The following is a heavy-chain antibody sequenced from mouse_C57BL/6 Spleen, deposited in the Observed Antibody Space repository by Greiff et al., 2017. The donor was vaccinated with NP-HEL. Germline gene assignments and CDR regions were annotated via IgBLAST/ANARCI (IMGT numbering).Heavy chain of an antibody. CDR2: ISDGGSYT. V-gene: IGHV5-4*03. J-gene: IGHJ2*01. CDR1: GFTFSSYA. Sequence: EVKLVESGGGLVKPGGSLKLSCAASGFTFSSYAMSWVRQTPEKRLEWVATISDGGSYTYYPDNVKGRFTISRDNAKNNLYLQMSHLKSEDTAMYYCARGLGRDWNYWGQGTTLTVSS. D-gene: IGHD4-1*01. CDR3: ARGLGRDWNY.